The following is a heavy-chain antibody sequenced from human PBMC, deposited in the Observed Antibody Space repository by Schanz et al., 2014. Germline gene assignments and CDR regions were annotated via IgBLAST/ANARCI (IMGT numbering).Heavy chain of an antibody. J-gene: IGHJ4*03. CDR2: ISAYNGHT. Sequence: QLMQSGSEVRKPGASVKVSCKASGYTFTSYGITWVRQAPGQGLEWMGWISAYNGHTTYAQKFQDTVTMTTDTSTSTAYMELTNERYDDTAMYYCAGVNPYCSSTSCAGLEAYDVWGQGTLVTVSS. CDR3: AGVNPYCSSTSCAGLEAYDV. V-gene: IGHV1-18*01. D-gene: IGHD2-2*01. CDR1: GYTFTSYG.